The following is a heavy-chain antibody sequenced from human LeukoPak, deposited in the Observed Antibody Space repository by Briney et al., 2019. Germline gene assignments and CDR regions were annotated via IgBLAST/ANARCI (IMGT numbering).Heavy chain of an antibody. V-gene: IGHV1-69*04. CDR2: IIPILGIA. CDR1: GGTFSSYA. CDR3: AGLRIAAAGTVYWFDP. J-gene: IGHJ5*02. Sequence: GASVKVSCKASGGTFSSYAISWVRQAPGQGLEWMGRIIPILGIANYAQKFQGRVTITEDKSTSTAYMELSSLRSEDTAVYYCAGLRIAAAGTVYWFDPWGQGTLVTVSS. D-gene: IGHD6-13*01.